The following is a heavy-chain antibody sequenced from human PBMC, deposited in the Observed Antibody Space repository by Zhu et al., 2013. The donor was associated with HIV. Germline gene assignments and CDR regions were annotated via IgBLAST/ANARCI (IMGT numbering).Heavy chain of an antibody. D-gene: IGHD3-3*01. CDR2: ISAYNGNT. J-gene: IGHJ5*02. Sequence: QVQLVQSGAEVKKPGASVKVSCKASGYTFTNYGISWVRQAPGQGLEWMGWISAYNGNTNSSQKLQGRVTMTTDTSTSTAYMELRSLRSDDTAVYYCARGPHDDFWSGYMRVRGLFDPWGQGTLVTVSS. CDR1: GYTFTNYG. CDR3: ARGPHDDFWSGYMRVRGLFDP. V-gene: IGHV1-18*01.